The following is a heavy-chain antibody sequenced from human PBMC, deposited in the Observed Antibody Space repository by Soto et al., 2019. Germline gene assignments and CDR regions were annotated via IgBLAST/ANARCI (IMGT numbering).Heavy chain of an antibody. D-gene: IGHD3-10*01. CDR1: GYSFTSYW. J-gene: IGHJ6*02. V-gene: IGHV5-51*01. CDR3: ARLPRGPIEYYYYGIDV. Sequence: PGESLKISCKGSGYSFTSYWIGWVRQMPGKGLEWMGIIYPGDSDTRYGPSFQGQVTISADKSISTAYLQWSSLKASDTAMYYCARLPRGPIEYYYYGIDVWGQGTTVTVSS. CDR2: IYPGDSDT.